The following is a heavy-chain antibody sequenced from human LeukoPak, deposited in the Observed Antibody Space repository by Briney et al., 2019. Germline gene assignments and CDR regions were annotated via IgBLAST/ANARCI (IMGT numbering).Heavy chain of an antibody. Sequence: PGGSLRLSCAASGFTFSGKWMHWVRQAPGKGLVWVSRVKGDGSSTSYADSVKGRFTISRDNAKNTLYLQMNSLRAEDTAVYYCARSDYFDNWGQGTLVTVSS. CDR1: GFTFSGKW. CDR2: VKGDGSST. V-gene: IGHV3-74*01. J-gene: IGHJ4*02. CDR3: ARSDYFDN.